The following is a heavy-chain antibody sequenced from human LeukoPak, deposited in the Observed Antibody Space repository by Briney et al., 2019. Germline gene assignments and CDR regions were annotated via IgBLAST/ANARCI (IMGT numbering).Heavy chain of an antibody. CDR2: INHSGST. J-gene: IGHJ4*02. D-gene: IGHD1-26*01. CDR1: GGSFSGYY. V-gene: IGHV4-34*01. Sequence: SETLSLTCAVYGGSFSGYYWSWIRQPPGKGLEWIGEINHSGSTNYNPSLKSRVTKSVDTSKNQFSLKLSSVTAADTAVYYCASEEGSYHPFDYWGQGTLVTVSS. CDR3: ASEEGSYHPFDY.